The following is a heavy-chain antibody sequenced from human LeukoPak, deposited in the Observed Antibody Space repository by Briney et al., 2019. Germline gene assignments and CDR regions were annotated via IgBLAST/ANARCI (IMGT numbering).Heavy chain of an antibody. CDR1: GGSITSGDYY. CDR3: ARRVTTPDQYDFWSRYYGYFDY. V-gene: IGHV4-30-4*08. Sequence: SETLSLTCSVSGGSITSGDYYWSWIRQPPGKGLESIGYIYYSGSTHYNSSLKSRVTISVDTSKNLFSLELSSVTAADTAVYYCARRVTTPDQYDFWSRYYGYFDYWGQGTLVTVSS. CDR2: IYYSGST. J-gene: IGHJ4*02. D-gene: IGHD3-3*01.